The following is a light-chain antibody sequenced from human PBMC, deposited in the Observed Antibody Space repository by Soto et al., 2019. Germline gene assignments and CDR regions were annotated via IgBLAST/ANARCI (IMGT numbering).Light chain of an antibody. J-gene: IGLJ1*01. V-gene: IGLV2-14*01. CDR3: SSYAGSSPLYV. CDR1: SSDVGGYKF. CDR2: EVT. Sequence: QSALTQPASVSGSPGQSITISCTGTSSDVGGYKFVSWYQQHPGEVPKLLIYEVTNRPSGVSNRFSASKSGNTASLTISGLQAEDEADYYCSSYAGSSPLYVFGTGTKLTVL.